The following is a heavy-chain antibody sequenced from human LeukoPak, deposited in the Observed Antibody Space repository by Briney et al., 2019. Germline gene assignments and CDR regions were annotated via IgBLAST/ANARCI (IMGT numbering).Heavy chain of an antibody. V-gene: IGHV4-59*01. Sequence: PSETLSLTCPVSEDSSSNDYWSWIRQPPGKGLEWIGYISYSGSTNYSPSLKGRLTMSLDTTKRQLSLKLSSVTAADTAFYYCARAKKGVAGFFDYWGQGTLVTVSS. J-gene: IGHJ4*02. D-gene: IGHD6-19*01. CDR3: ARAKKGVAGFFDY. CDR1: EDSSSNDY. CDR2: ISYSGST.